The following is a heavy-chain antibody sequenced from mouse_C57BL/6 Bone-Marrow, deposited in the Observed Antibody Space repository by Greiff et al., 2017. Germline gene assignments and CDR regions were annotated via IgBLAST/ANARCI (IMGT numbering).Heavy chain of an antibody. Sequence: QVQLKQPGAELVKPGASVKVSCKASGYTFTSYWMHWVKQRPGQGLEWIGRIHPSDSDTNYNQKFKGKATVTVDKSSSTAYMQLSSLTSEDSAVYYSATYYGYDAWFAYWGQGTLVTVSA. CDR1: GYTFTSYW. CDR3: ATYYGYDAWFAY. V-gene: IGHV1-74*01. J-gene: IGHJ3*01. D-gene: IGHD2-2*01. CDR2: IHPSDSDT.